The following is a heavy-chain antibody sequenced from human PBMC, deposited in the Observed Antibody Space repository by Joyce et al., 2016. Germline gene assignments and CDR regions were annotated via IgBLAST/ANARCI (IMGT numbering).Heavy chain of an antibody. J-gene: IGHJ4*02. D-gene: IGHD1-26*01. V-gene: IGHV3-30*02. CDR2: MTTDGREK. Sequence: QVQLVESGGGVVQPGGSLRLSCVASGFTFGAYGMHWVRQAPGKGLEWVAFMTTDGREKYYADSVKGRLTISRENSKSTLYAQMNSLRVEDTAVYYCARDGSHYEVDDWGQGTLVTVSS. CDR3: ARDGSHYEVDD. CDR1: GFTFGAYG.